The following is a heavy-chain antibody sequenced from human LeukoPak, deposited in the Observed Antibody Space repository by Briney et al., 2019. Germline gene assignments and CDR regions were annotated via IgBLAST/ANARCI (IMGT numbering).Heavy chain of an antibody. V-gene: IGHV3-74*01. CDR3: AKVYGDYARYYFDY. CDR1: GFDFSSNW. CDR2: IKGDGIST. Sequence: GGSLRLSCAASGFDFSSNWMHWVRHAPGQGLVWVSRIKGDGISTNYADSVKGRFTISRDNSKNTLYLQMNSLRAEDTAVYYCAKVYGDYARYYFDYWGQGTLVTVSS. D-gene: IGHD4-17*01. J-gene: IGHJ4*02.